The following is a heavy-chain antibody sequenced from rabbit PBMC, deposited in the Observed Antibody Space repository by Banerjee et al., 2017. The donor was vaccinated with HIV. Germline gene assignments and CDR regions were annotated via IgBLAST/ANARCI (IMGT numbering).Heavy chain of an antibody. D-gene: IGHD6-1*01. Sequence: QEQLEESGGDLVKPEGSLTLTCTASGFSFSNKYVMCWVRQAPGKGLEWIGIIYTGSSGSTYYASWAKGRFTISLDNAQNTVFLQMTSLTAADTATYFCARANANDAGYGWDLWGQGTLVTVS. CDR1: GFSFSNKYV. V-gene: IGHV1S45*01. CDR2: IYTGSSGST. CDR3: ARANANDAGYGWDL. J-gene: IGHJ3*01.